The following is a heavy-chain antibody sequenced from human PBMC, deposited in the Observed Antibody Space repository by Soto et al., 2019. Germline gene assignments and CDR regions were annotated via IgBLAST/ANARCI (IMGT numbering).Heavy chain of an antibody. CDR3: ARMNYYDTSGYPFDY. CDR1: GGSISSYY. CDR2: MYNTGST. Sequence: PSETLSLTCTVSGGSISSYYWSWIRQPPGKGLEWIGYMYNTGSTVYNPSLKSRVTMSADTSKNQFSLKLNSVTAADTAVYYCARMNYYDTSGYPFDYWGQGMMVTVSS. D-gene: IGHD3-22*01. J-gene: IGHJ4*02. V-gene: IGHV4-59*01.